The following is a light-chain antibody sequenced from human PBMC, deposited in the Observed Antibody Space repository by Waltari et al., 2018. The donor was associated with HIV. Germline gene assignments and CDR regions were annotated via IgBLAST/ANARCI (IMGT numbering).Light chain of an antibody. J-gene: IGLJ2*01. CDR1: SSNIGNNY. CDR2: DED. Sequence: QSVLTQPPSVSSAPGEPVIISCSGSSSNIGNNYVSWYQQLRGTAPKLCIYDEDRRHSVIPDRFSGSRSGTSATLGITGLQTGDEADYYCGTWDTTLSAVVFGGGTKLTVL. CDR3: GTWDTTLSAVV. V-gene: IGLV1-51*01.